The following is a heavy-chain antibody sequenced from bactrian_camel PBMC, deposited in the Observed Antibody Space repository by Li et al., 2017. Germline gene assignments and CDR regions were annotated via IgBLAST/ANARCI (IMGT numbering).Heavy chain of an antibody. CDR1: GSTYSSNC. D-gene: IGHD6*01. CDR2: IYTGDGRT. V-gene: IGHV3S40*01. Sequence: VQLVESGGGSVQAGESLKLSCVVSGSTYSSNCMGWFRQSPGKEREGVASIYTGDGRTYIADSVKGRFTVSQDSAKNTAILQMTDLKPEDSAMYYCAANSGRYGGTCESHIGMDYWGKGTQVTVS. J-gene: IGHJ7*01.